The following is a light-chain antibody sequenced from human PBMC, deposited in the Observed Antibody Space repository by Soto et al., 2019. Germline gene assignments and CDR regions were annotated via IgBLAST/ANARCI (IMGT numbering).Light chain of an antibody. V-gene: IGKV3-20*01. CDR2: GAS. CDR3: QQYGSSRT. Sequence: EMVLTQSPGTLSLSPGERATLSCRASQSVSSSYLAWYQQKPGQAPRLLIYGASSRATGIPDRFSCSGSGTAFTLTISSLEPEDFAVYYCQQYGSSRTFGQGTKVEIK. J-gene: IGKJ1*01. CDR1: QSVSSSY.